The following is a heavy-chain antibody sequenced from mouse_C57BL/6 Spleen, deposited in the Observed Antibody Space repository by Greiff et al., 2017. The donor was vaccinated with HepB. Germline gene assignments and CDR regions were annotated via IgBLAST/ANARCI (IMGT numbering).Heavy chain of an antibody. CDR3: TRGIYGYDGVYAMDY. D-gene: IGHD2-2*01. V-gene: IGHV5-9-1*02. CDR1: GFTFSSYA. Sequence: EVQLVESGEGLVKPGGSLKLSCAASGFTFSSYAMSWVRQTPEKRLEWVAYISSGGDYIYYADTVKGRFTISRDNARNTLYLQMSSLKSEDTAMYYCTRGIYGYDGVYAMDYWGQGTSVTVSS. CDR2: ISSGGDYI. J-gene: IGHJ4*01.